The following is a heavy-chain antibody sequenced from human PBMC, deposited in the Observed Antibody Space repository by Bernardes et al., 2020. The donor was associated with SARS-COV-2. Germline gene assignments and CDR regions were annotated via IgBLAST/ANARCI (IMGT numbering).Heavy chain of an antibody. J-gene: IGHJ3*02. CDR3: ARGGSDAFDI. D-gene: IGHD6-13*01. CDR1: GIIFSSYD. CDR2: IGASGDS. V-gene: IGHV3-13*04. Sequence: GGSLRLSCAASGIIFSSYDMHWVRQILGKGLEWVSAIGASGDSIYPDSVKGRFTISRENAQNSLYLQMNSLRVGDTGVYYCARGGSDAFDIWGQGTMVTVSS.